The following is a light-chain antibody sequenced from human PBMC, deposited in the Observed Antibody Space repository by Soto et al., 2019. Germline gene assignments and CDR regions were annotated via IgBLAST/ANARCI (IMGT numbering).Light chain of an antibody. CDR3: QQHSYLFT. J-gene: IGKJ2*01. CDR1: QSVSSY. V-gene: IGKV3-11*01. CDR2: DAS. Sequence: EIVLTQSPATLSLSPGERATLSCRASQSVSSYLAWYQQKPGQAPRLLIYDASTRATGIPARFSGSGSGTDFPLTNSSLAPEGFAVYYCQQHSYLFTFGRGTKLESK.